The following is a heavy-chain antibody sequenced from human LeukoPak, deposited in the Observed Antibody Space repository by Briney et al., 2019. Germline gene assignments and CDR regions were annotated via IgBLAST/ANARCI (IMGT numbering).Heavy chain of an antibody. CDR2: MNPNSYNT. J-gene: IGHJ4*02. CDR1: GYTFTSYD. CDR3: ARPGIAEPGPGAGDPLDS. Sequence: EASVKVPCKASGYTFTSYDITWVRQATGQGLEWMGWMNPNSYNTDYAQKFQDRITMTRNTSISTAYMELSSLRSEDTAVYYWARPGIAEPGPGAGDPLDSWAKGPLFTVSS. V-gene: IGHV1-8*01. D-gene: IGHD6-13*01.